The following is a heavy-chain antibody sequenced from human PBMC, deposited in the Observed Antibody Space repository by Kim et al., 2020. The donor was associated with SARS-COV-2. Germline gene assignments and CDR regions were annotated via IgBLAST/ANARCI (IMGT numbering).Heavy chain of an antibody. D-gene: IGHD3-16*01. CDR1: GGSISSGGYY. V-gene: IGHV4-31*03. CDR3: ARSSDYVWGSYESWFDP. CDR2: IYYSGST. J-gene: IGHJ5*02. Sequence: SETLSLTCTVSGGSISSGGYYWSWIRQHPGKGLEWIGYIYYSGSTYYNPSLKSRVTISVDTSKNQFSLKLSSVTAADTAVYYCARSSDYVWGSYESWFDPWGQGTLVTVSS.